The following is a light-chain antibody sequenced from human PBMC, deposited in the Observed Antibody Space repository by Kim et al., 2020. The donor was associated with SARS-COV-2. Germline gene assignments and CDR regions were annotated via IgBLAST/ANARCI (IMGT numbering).Light chain of an antibody. CDR2: EDD. Sequence: TVIISCTRSSGTITTRYVQWYQQRTGSAPTTVIYEDDRRPSGVPDRFSGSIDYSSNSASLTISGLKTEDEADYYCQSSDPSSHWVFGGGTKLTVL. CDR3: QSSDPSSHWV. CDR1: SGTITTRY. J-gene: IGLJ3*02. V-gene: IGLV6-57*03.